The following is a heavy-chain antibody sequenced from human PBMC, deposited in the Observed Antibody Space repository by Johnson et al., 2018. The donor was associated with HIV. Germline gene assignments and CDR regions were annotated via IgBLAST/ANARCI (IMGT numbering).Heavy chain of an antibody. CDR3: TTAGSSGSAHAFDI. J-gene: IGHJ3*02. Sequence: VQLVESGGGVVQPGRSLRLSCAASGFTFSNAWMSWVRQGPGQGLEWVGRIKSKTEGGTTDYAAPVKGRFTISRDDSKNTLFLQMNSLKIEYTDTYYCTTAGSSGSAHAFDIWGQGTRVTVSS. V-gene: IGHV3-15*01. D-gene: IGHD3-22*01. CDR2: IKSKTEGGTT. CDR1: GFTFSNAW.